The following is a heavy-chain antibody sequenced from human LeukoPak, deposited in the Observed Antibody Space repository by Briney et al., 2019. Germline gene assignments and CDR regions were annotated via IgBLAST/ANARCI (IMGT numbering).Heavy chain of an antibody. D-gene: IGHD3-10*02. CDR3: ARAKFVFGELEYYYYYMDV. Sequence: PGRSLRLSCAAAGFTFSKFAMHWVRQAPGKGLEWVAVVSYDGSYKYYADSVKGRFTISRDNSKNTLYLQMNSLRAEDTAVYYCARAKFVFGELEYYYYYMDVWGKGTTVTISS. V-gene: IGHV3-30*04. CDR1: GFTFSKFA. CDR2: VSYDGSYK. J-gene: IGHJ6*03.